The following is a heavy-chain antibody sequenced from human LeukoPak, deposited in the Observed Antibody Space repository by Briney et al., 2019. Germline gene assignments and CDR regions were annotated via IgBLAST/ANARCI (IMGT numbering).Heavy chain of an antibody. CDR3: AKGTYSGSYYRGGYYFDY. CDR1: GFTFSSYG. J-gene: IGHJ4*02. Sequence: GGSLRLSCAASGFTFSSYGMSWVRQAPGKGLEWVSAISGSGGSTYYADSVKGRFTISRDNSKNTLYLQMNSLRAEDTAVYYCAKGTYSGSYYRGGYYFDYWGQGTLVTVSS. D-gene: IGHD1-26*01. V-gene: IGHV3-23*01. CDR2: ISGSGGST.